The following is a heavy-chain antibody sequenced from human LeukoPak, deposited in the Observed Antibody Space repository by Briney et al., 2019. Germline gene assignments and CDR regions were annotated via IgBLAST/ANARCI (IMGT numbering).Heavy chain of an antibody. Sequence: PGRSMRLSCAASGFTFSSYGMHWVRQAPGKGLEWVAVISYDGSNKYYADSVKGRFTISRDNSKNTLYLQMNSLRAEDTAMYYCAKEALLWFGEGDAFDIWGQGTMVTVSS. V-gene: IGHV3-30*18. D-gene: IGHD3-10*01. CDR3: AKEALLWFGEGDAFDI. CDR1: GFTFSSYG. J-gene: IGHJ3*02. CDR2: ISYDGSNK.